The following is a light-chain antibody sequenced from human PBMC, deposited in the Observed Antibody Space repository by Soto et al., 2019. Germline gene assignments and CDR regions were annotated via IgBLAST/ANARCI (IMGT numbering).Light chain of an antibody. J-gene: IGLJ1*01. V-gene: IGLV2-23*01. Sequence: QSALTQPASVSGSPGQSITISCTGTSSDVGSYNLVSWYQQHPGKAPKLMIYEGSKRPSAVSNRFSGSNSGNTASLTISGLQADHEADYYCCSYAATSTCVFGTGTKLTAL. CDR2: EGS. CDR3: CSYAATSTCV. CDR1: SSDVGSYNL.